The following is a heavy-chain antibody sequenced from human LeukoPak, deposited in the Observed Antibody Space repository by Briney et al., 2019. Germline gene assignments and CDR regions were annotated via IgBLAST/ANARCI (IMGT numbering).Heavy chain of an antibody. D-gene: IGHD1-26*01. J-gene: IGHJ3*02. CDR1: GGSFSGYY. Sequence: SETLSLTCGVYGGSFSGYYWTWIRQTPGKGLEWIGEINEYGSTKYNPSLKSRVTISLDTSKKQFSLKLGSVTAADTAVYYCARHTLVGARNAFDIWGQGTMVTVSS. V-gene: IGHV4-34*01. CDR3: ARHTLVGARNAFDI. CDR2: INEYGST.